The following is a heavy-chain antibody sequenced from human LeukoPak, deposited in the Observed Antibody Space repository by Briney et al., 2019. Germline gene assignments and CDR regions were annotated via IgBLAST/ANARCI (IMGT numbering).Heavy chain of an antibody. Sequence: GGSLRLPCAASGFTFSSYAMMWLPQAPGKGLEWVSAISGSGGSTYYADSVKGRFTISRDNSKNTLYLQMNSLRAEDTAVYYCASYDFWSGFGYYWGQGTLVTVSS. J-gene: IGHJ4*02. CDR2: ISGSGGST. CDR1: GFTFSSYA. V-gene: IGHV3-23*01. D-gene: IGHD3-3*01. CDR3: ASYDFWSGFGYY.